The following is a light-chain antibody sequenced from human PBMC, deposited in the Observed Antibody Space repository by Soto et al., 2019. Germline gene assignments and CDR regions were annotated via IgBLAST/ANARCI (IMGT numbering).Light chain of an antibody. CDR1: QSVSSK. CDR3: QQYNNWLS. J-gene: IGKJ4*01. CDR2: GAS. Sequence: EIVMTQSPATLSVSPGERATLSCRASQSVSSKLDWYQQKPGQAPRLLIYGASTRATGFPARFSGSGSGTEFTLTISSLQSEDFAVYYCQQYNNWLSFGGGTKVEIK. V-gene: IGKV3-15*01.